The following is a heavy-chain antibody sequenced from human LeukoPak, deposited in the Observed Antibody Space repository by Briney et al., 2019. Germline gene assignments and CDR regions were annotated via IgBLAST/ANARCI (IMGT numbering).Heavy chain of an antibody. D-gene: IGHD3-16*01. Sequence: GGSLRLPCAASGFSFSDSGMNWVRQAPGKGLEWVAVISYDGSKEYYADSLKGRFTISRDNSKNTLYLQMNSLRVEDTAIYYCARDGGDYWGQGTLVTVSS. J-gene: IGHJ4*02. CDR2: ISYDGSKE. CDR1: GFSFSDSG. V-gene: IGHV3-30*03. CDR3: ARDGGDY.